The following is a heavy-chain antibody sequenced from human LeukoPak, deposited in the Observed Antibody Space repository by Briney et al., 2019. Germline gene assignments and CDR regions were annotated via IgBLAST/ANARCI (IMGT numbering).Heavy chain of an antibody. CDR1: GFTFSSYS. J-gene: IGHJ3*01. CDR3: ARKGNAFDF. D-gene: IGHD3-10*01. V-gene: IGHV3-21*01. Sequence: GESLRLSCAASGFTFSSYSMNWVRQAPGKGLEWVSSISSSSSYIYYADSVRGRFTISRDNTKNSLYLQMDSLRAEDTAVYYCARKGNAFDFWGQGTMVTVSS. CDR2: ISSSSSYI.